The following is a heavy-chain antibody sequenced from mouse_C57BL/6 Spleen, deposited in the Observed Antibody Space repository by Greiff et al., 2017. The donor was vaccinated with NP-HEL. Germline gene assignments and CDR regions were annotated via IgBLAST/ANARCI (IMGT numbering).Heavy chain of an antibody. V-gene: IGHV1-82*01. D-gene: IGHD2-13*01. J-gene: IGHJ4*01. CDR3: ARDGAYEGYYYAMDY. CDR1: GYAFSSSW. CDR2: IYPGDGDT. Sequence: VQLQQSGPELVKPGASVKISCKASGYAFSSSWMNWVKQRPGKGLEWIGRIYPGDGDTNYNGKFKGKATLTADKSSSTAYMQLSSLTSEDSAVYFGARDGAYEGYYYAMDYRGQGTSVTVSS.